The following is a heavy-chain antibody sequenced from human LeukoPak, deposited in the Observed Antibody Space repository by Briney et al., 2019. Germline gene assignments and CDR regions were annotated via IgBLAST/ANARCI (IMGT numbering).Heavy chain of an antibody. Sequence: PSETLSLTCAVYGGSFSGYYWSWIRQPPGKGLEWIGEIYHSGSTNYNPSLKSRVTISVDKSKNQFSLKLSSVTAADTAVYYCASPGYYSDYWGQGTLVTVSS. CDR1: GGSFSGYY. CDR3: ASPGYYSDY. J-gene: IGHJ4*02. D-gene: IGHD3-9*01. V-gene: IGHV4-34*01. CDR2: IYHSGST.